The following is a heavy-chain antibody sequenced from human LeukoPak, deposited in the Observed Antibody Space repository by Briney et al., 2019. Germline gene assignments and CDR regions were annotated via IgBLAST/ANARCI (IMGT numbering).Heavy chain of an antibody. CDR2: IYYSGST. D-gene: IGHD1/OR15-1a*01. J-gene: IGHJ5*02. CDR1: GGSISSYY. CDR3: ARTGTGWFDP. Sequence: SETLSLTCTVSGGSISSYYWSWIRQPPGRGLEWIGYIYYSGSTNYNPSLKSRVTISVDTSKNQFSLKLSSVTAADTAVHYCARTGTGWFDPWGQGTLVTVSS. V-gene: IGHV4-59*08.